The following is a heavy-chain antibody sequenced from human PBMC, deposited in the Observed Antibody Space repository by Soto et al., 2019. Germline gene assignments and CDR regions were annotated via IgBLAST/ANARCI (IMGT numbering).Heavy chain of an antibody. CDR2: INHSGST. CDR1: GGSFSGYY. V-gene: IGHV4-34*01. Sequence: QVQLQQWGAGLLKPSETLSLTCAVYGGSFSGYYWSWIRQPPGKGLEWIGEINHSGSTNYNPSLKSRVTISVDTSKNQCSLKLSSVTAADTAVYYCARGRLGYCSGGSCYSRDYFDYWGQGTLVTVSS. CDR3: ARGRLGYCSGGSCYSRDYFDY. J-gene: IGHJ4*02. D-gene: IGHD2-15*01.